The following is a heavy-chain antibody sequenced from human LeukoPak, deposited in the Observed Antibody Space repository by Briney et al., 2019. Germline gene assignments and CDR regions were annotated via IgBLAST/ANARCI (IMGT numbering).Heavy chain of an antibody. CDR2: IFHNGST. D-gene: IGHD3-16*01. CDR1: GDSSSNTNW. J-gene: IGHJ4*02. CDR3: ARHYGP. V-gene: IGHV4-4*02. Sequence: SGTLSLTCAVSGDSSSNTNWWSWVRQPPGRGLEWIGEIFHNGSTNSNPSLKSRVTISVDTSKNQFSLKLNSVTATDTAVYYCARHYGPWGQGTLVTVSS.